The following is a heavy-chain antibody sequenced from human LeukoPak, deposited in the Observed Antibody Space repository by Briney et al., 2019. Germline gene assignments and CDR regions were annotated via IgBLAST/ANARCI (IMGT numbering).Heavy chain of an antibody. J-gene: IGHJ3*01. CDR3: ARGGLGGEALEV. V-gene: IGHV3-66*02. CDR2: IHSGGTA. CDR1: GFTVSGHY. D-gene: IGHD3-10*01. Sequence: PWGSLRLSCAASGFTVSGHYMSWVRQAPGRGLEWVSVIHSGGTAYYADSVKGRFTISRDNSKNTLFLQLNSLRPEDTALYYCARGGLGGEALEVWGQGTMVTVSS.